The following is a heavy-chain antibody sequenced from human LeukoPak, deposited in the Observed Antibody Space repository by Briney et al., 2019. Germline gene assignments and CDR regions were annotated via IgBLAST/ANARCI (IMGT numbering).Heavy chain of an antibody. J-gene: IGHJ4*02. D-gene: IGHD4-17*01. V-gene: IGHV3-23*01. CDR1: GFTFGSYA. CDR2: ISGSGGNT. CDR3: AKERRLTTAFDY. Sequence: GGSLRLSCAASGFTFGSYAMSWVRQAPGKGLEWVSAISGSGGNTHYADSVKGRFTISRDNSKNILYLQMNSLRAEDTAVYYCAKERRLTTAFDYWGQGTLVTVSS.